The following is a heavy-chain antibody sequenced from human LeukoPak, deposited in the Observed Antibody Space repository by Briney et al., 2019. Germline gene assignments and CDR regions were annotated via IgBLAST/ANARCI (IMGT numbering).Heavy chain of an antibody. CDR2: INHSGST. J-gene: IGHJ4*02. CDR3: AREDDSSGYQGNFDY. CDR1: GGSFSGYY. Sequence: SETLSLTCAVYGGSFSGYYWSWIRQPPGKGLEWIGEINHSGSTNYNPSLKGRVTISVDTSKNQFSLKLSSVTAADTAVYYCAREDDSSGYQGNFDYWGQGTLVTVSS. D-gene: IGHD3-22*01. V-gene: IGHV4-34*01.